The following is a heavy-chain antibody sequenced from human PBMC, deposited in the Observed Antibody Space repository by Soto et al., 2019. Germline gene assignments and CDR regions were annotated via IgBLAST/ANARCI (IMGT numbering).Heavy chain of an antibody. D-gene: IGHD3-10*01. CDR1: GFTFSNAW. V-gene: IGHV3-15*01. J-gene: IGHJ4*02. CDR3: TTESPMVRVTCFDY. Sequence: GGSLRLSCAASGFTFSNAWMSWVRQAPGKGLEWVGRIKSKTDGGTTDYAAPVKGRFTISRDDSKNTLYLQMNSLKTEDTAVYYCTTESPMVRVTCFDYWGQGTLVTVSS. CDR2: IKSKTDGGTT.